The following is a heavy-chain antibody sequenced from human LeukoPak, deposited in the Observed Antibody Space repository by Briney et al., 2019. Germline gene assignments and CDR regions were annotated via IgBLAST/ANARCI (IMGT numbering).Heavy chain of an antibody. J-gene: IGHJ4*02. CDR2: ISSGSGSI. CDR1: GFTFSIYT. Sequence: GGSLRLSCAASGFTFSIYTTNWVRQAPGKGLEWVSSISSGSGSIYYADSVKGRFTISRDNAKNSLSLQMNSLGAEDTAVYYCARDVLSGCLDYWGQGTLVTVSS. V-gene: IGHV3-21*01. CDR3: ARDVLSGCLDY. D-gene: IGHD6-19*01.